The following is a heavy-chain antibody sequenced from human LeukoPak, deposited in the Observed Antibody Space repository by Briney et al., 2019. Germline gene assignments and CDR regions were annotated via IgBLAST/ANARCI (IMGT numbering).Heavy chain of an antibody. CDR3: ARRFYYAMDV. V-gene: IGHV1-2*02. CDR2: INPNSGDT. J-gene: IGHJ6*02. D-gene: IGHD3-16*01. CDR1: GYSFTGYF. Sequence: ASVKVSCKASGYSFTGYFMQRVRQAPGQGLEWMGWINPNSGDTNYAQKFQGRVTMTRDTSISTAYMELSRLRSDDAAVYYCARRFYYAMDVWGQGTTVTVSS.